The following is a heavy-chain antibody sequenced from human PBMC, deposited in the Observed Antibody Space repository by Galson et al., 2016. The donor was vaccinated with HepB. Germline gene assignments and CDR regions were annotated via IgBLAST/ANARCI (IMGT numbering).Heavy chain of an antibody. Sequence: SLRLSCATSGFTFTSYGMHWVRQAPGKGLEWVAVIWYDGSNTFYGDSVKGRFIISRDIPKRTVFLQMNSLRADDTAVYYCARGLVEWSFPYYSAMDVWDQGTTVTVSS. CDR2: IWYDGSNT. CDR3: ARGLVEWSFPYYSAMDV. J-gene: IGHJ6*02. D-gene: IGHD3-3*01. CDR1: GFTFTSYG. V-gene: IGHV3-33*01.